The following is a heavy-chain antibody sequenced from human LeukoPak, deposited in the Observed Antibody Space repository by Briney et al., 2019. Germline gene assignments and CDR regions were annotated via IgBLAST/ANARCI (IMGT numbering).Heavy chain of an antibody. CDR1: GGSISSSSYY. D-gene: IGHD6-13*01. CDR3: ARSSPYYYYMDV. CDR2: IYYSGST. V-gene: IGHV4-61*05. J-gene: IGHJ6*03. Sequence: PSETLSLTCTVSGGSISSSSYYWGWIRQPPGKGLEWIGYIYYSGSTNYNPSLKSRVTISVDTSKNQFSLKLSSVTAADTAVYYCARSSPYYYYMDVWGKGTTVTVSS.